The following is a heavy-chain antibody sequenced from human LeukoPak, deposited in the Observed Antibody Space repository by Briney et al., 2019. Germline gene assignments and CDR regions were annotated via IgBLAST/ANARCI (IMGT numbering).Heavy chain of an antibody. CDR1: GFTFSSYA. V-gene: IGHV3-21*01. CDR3: ARASIPLFDY. J-gene: IGHJ4*02. CDR2: ISSSSSYI. Sequence: GGSLRLSCAASGFTFSSYAMSWVRQAPGKGLEWVSSISSSSSYIYYADSVKGRFTISRDNAKNSLYLQMNSLRAEDTAVYYCARASIPLFDYWGQGTLVTVSS.